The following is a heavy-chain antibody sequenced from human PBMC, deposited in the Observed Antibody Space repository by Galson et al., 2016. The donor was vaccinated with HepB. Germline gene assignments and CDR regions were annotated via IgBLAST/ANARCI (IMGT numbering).Heavy chain of an antibody. D-gene: IGHD5-24*01. Sequence: SVKVSCKASGYTFTRYYMHWVRQAPGQGLEWMGIINPSFGSTSYAQKFQGRVTTTRDTSTSTVYLEVSSLRSEDTAVDYCARDPGDGYNLPYDYWGQGTLVTVSS. CDR1: GYTFTRYY. CDR2: INPSFGST. V-gene: IGHV1-46*01. CDR3: ARDPGDGYNLPYDY. J-gene: IGHJ4*02.